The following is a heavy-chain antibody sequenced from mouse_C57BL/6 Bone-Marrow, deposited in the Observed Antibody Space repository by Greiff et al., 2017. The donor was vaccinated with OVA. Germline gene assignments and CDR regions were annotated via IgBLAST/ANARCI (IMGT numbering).Heavy chain of an antibody. V-gene: IGHV1-59*01. D-gene: IGHD2-3*01. CDR2: IDPSDSYT. CDR1: GYTFTSYW. CDR3: ARSRYDGFFDY. Sequence: QVQLQQPGAELVRPGTSVKLSFKASGYTFTSYWMHWVKQRPGQGLEWIGVIDPSDSYTNYNQKFKGKATLTVDTSSSTAYMQLSSLTSEDSAVYYCARSRYDGFFDYWGQGTTLTVSS. J-gene: IGHJ2*01.